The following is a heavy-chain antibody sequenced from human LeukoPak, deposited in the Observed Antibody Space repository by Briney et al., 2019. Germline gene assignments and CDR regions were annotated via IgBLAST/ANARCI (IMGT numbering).Heavy chain of an antibody. D-gene: IGHD2-2*01. CDR3: ARDSLYCSSTSCSPDAFDI. V-gene: IGHV4-59*12. CDR2: IYYSGST. Sequence: SETLSLTCTVSGGSISSYYWSWIRQPPGKGLEWIGYIYYSGSTNYNPSLKSRVTISVDTSKNQFSLKLSSVTAADTAVYYCARDSLYCSSTSCSPDAFDIWGQGTMVTVSS. J-gene: IGHJ3*02. CDR1: GGSISSYY.